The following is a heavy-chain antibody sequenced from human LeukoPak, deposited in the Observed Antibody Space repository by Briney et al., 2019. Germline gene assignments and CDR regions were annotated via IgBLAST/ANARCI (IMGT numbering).Heavy chain of an antibody. CDR1: GYTLTELS. CDR2: FDPEDGET. J-gene: IGHJ4*02. D-gene: IGHD5-18*01. CDR3: ATESPPYSYGFPPFDY. V-gene: IGHV1-24*01. Sequence: GASVTVSCTVSGYTLTELSMHWVRQAPGKGLEWMGGFDPEDGETIYAQKFQGGVTMTEDTSTDTAYMELSSLRSEDTAVYYCATESPPYSYGFPPFDYWGQGTLVTVSS.